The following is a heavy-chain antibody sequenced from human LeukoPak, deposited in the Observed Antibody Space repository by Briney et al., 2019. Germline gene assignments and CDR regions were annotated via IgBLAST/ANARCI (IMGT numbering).Heavy chain of an antibody. Sequence: HGESLKISCKGSGYSFSSYWIAWVRQMPGKGLEWMGIIYPGDSDSKYSRSFQGQVTTSADKSINTAYLQWSSLKASDTAMYYCARRFGPGDWFDPWGQGTLVTVSS. CDR1: GYSFSSYW. D-gene: IGHD3-16*01. CDR3: ARRFGPGDWFDP. CDR2: IYPGDSDS. V-gene: IGHV5-51*01. J-gene: IGHJ5*02.